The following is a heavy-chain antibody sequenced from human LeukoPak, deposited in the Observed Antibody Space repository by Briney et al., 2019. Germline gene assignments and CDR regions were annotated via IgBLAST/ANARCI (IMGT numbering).Heavy chain of an antibody. CDR1: GDSISNTTYY. CDR3: AREGLGTPFEF. J-gene: IGHJ4*02. CDR2: IYYSGNT. Sequence: SETLSLTCTVSGDSISNTTYYWGWARQPPGKGLEWIGSIYYSGNTYYNVSLKSRVTMSVDTSKSRFSLKMKSMTAADTAQYYCAREGLGTPFEFWGQGILVTVSS. D-gene: IGHD7-27*01. V-gene: IGHV4-39*07.